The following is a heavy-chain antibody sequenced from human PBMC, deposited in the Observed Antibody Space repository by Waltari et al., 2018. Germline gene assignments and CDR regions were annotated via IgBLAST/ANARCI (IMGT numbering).Heavy chain of an antibody. J-gene: IGHJ5*02. CDR2: IIPILGIA. V-gene: IGHV1-69*04. CDR3: ARGLSGVVVVDWFDP. Sequence: QVQLVQSGAEVKKPGSSVKVSCKASGGTFSSYAISWVRQAPGQGLEWMGGIIPILGIANYAKKFQGRVTITADESTSTAYMELSSLRSEDTAVYYCARGLSGVVVVDWFDPWGQGTLVTVSS. CDR1: GGTFSSYA. D-gene: IGHD3-22*01.